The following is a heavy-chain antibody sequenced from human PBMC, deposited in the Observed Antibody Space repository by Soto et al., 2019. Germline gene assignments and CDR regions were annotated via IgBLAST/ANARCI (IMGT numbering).Heavy chain of an antibody. Sequence: PGGSLRLSCAASGFTFSSYFMHWVRQAPGKGLEWVAVMSYDGSNKYYADSVKGRFTISRDNSKNTLYLQMNSLRAEDTAVYYCAKDEGAGYWGQGTLVTVSS. CDR1: GFTFSSYF. CDR3: AKDEGAGY. J-gene: IGHJ4*02. CDR2: MSYDGSNK. V-gene: IGHV3-30*18.